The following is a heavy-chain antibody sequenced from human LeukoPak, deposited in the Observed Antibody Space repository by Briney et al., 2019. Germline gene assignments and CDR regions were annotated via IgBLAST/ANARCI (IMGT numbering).Heavy chain of an antibody. CDR3: ARDPTDSRVGAITFDY. CDR2: IRYDGSKE. V-gene: IGHV3-30*02. J-gene: IGHJ4*02. D-gene: IGHD1-26*01. CDR1: GFTFSSYD. Sequence: GGSLRLSCAASGFTFSSYDMHWVRQAPGKGLEWMALIRYDGSKEYYAYSVKGRFTISRDNAKNSLYLQMNSLRAEDTALYYCARDPTDSRVGAITFDYWGQGTLVTVSS.